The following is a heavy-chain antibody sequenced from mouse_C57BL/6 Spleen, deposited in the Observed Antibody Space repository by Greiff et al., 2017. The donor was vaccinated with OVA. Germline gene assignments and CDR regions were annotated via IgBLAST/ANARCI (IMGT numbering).Heavy chain of an antibody. CDR1: GYTFTDYY. Sequence: EVQLQQSGPELVKPGASVKISCKASGYTFTDYYMNWVKQSHGKSLEWIGDINPNNGGTSYNQKFKGKATLTVDKSSSTAYMELRSLTSEDSAVYYCARSYDEYYAMDYWGQGTSVTVSS. V-gene: IGHV1-26*01. CDR3: ARSYDEYYAMDY. J-gene: IGHJ4*01. CDR2: INPNNGGT. D-gene: IGHD2-12*01.